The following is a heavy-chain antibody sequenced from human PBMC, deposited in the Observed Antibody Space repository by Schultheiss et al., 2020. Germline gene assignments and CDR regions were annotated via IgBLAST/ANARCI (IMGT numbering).Heavy chain of an antibody. Sequence: SETLSLTCTVSGGSISSGGYYWSWIRQHPGKGLEWIGYIYYSGSTYYNPSLKSRVTISVDTSKNQFSLKLSSVTAADTAVYYCARGHYYDSSGFAYWGQGTLVTVSS. CDR1: GGSISSGGYY. CDR3: ARGHYYDSSGFAY. J-gene: IGHJ4*02. V-gene: IGHV4-31*03. CDR2: IYYSGST. D-gene: IGHD3-22*01.